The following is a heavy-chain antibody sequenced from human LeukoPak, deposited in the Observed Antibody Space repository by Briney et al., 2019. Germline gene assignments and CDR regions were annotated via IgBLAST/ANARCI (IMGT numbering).Heavy chain of an antibody. CDR1: GGSISSYY. D-gene: IGHD2-2*01. J-gene: IGHJ5*02. V-gene: IGHV4-59*12. CDR2: IYYSGST. CDR3: ARRVGRVVVVPAAKLNRFDP. Sequence: SETLSLTCTVSGGSISSYYWSWIRQPPGKGLEWIGYIYYSGSTNYNPSLKSRVTISVDTSKNQFSLKLSSVTAADTAVYYCARRVGRVVVVPAAKLNRFDPWGQGTLVTVSS.